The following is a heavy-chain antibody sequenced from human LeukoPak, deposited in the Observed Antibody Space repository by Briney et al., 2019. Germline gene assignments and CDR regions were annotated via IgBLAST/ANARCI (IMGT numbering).Heavy chain of an antibody. Sequence: PGGSLRLSCVASGFTFSDYAMTWVRQAPGKGLEWVSSISSDNSYIYYADSVKGRFTISRDNAKNSLYLQMNSLRADDTAVYYCARFAAGGSYYYYMDVWGKGTTVTVSS. CDR2: ISSDNSYI. CDR1: GFTFSDYA. V-gene: IGHV3-21*01. J-gene: IGHJ6*03. D-gene: IGHD6-25*01. CDR3: ARFAAGGSYYYYMDV.